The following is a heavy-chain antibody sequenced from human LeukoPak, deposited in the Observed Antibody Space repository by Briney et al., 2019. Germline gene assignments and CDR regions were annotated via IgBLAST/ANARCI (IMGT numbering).Heavy chain of an antibody. J-gene: IGHJ4*02. V-gene: IGHV3-23*01. CDR2: ISGSGGST. Sequence: GGSLRLSCAASGFTFGNYGMSWVRQAPGKGLERVSAISGSGGSTYYAESVKGRFTIQRDNSKNTLYLNMNSLRAEDTALYYCAKDLSSGTGRGFDYWGQGTLVTVSS. CDR3: AKDLSSGTGRGFDY. D-gene: IGHD3/OR15-3a*01. CDR1: GFTFGNYG.